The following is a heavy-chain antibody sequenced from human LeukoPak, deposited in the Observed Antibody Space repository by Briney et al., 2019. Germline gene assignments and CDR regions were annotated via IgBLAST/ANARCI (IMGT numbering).Heavy chain of an antibody. D-gene: IGHD2-2*01. CDR2: INHSGST. Sequence: SETLSLTCAVYGGSFSGYYWSWIRQPPGKGLEWIGEINHSGSTNYNPSLKSRVTISVDTSKNQFSLKLSSVTAADTAVYYCARGAVVPAATGGCGMDVWGQGTTVTVSS. CDR1: GGSFSGYY. J-gene: IGHJ6*02. CDR3: ARGAVVPAATGGCGMDV. V-gene: IGHV4-34*01.